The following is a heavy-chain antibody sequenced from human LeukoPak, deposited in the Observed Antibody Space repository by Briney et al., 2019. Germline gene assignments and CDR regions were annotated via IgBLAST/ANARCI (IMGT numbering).Heavy chain of an antibody. CDR1: GGTFSSYA. V-gene: IGHV1-69*04. CDR3: ARGVDGGNSDWFDP. CDR2: IIPILGIA. D-gene: IGHD2-21*02. J-gene: IGHJ5*02. Sequence: GASVKVSCKASGGTFSSYAISWVRQAPGQGLEWMGRIIPILGIANYAQKFQGRVTITADKSTSTAYMELSSLRSEDTAVYYCARGVDGGNSDWFDPGAREPWSPSPQ.